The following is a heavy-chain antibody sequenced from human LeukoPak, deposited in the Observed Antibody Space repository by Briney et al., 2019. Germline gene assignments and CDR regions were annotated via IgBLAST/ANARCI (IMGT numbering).Heavy chain of an antibody. V-gene: IGHV4-38-2*01. D-gene: IGHD2-2*01. CDR1: DSSVSSPYY. CDR3: VRMGYCSSTSCYFDN. Sequence: ASETLSLTCVVSDSSVSSPYYWGWVRQPPGKGLEWIGSMYHTGSTAYNPFLETRVTISLDTSKNQVSLNLKFMTAADTAIYHCVRMGYCSSTSCYFDNWGRGTLVTVSS. J-gene: IGHJ4*02. CDR2: MYHTGST.